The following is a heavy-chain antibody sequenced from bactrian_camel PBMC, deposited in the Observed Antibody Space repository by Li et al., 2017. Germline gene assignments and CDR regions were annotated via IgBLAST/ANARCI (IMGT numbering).Heavy chain of an antibody. CDR3: NIGLCGTWPPGQDNY. V-gene: IGHV3S40*01. Sequence: VQLVESGGGLVQPGGSLRLSCAASGFTFSSNDMTWVRQAPGKALEWISTISIGSANMYYTNSVKGRFTISRDDADNTMYLQLNSLKSEDTATYYCNIGLCGTWPPGQDNYWGQGTQVTVS. CDR2: ISIGSANM. D-gene: IGHD5*01. J-gene: IGHJ4*01. CDR1: GFTFSSND.